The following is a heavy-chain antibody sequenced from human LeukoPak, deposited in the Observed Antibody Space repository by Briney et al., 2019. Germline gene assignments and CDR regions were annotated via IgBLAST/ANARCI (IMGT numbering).Heavy chain of an antibody. CDR1: GFTFSSYS. J-gene: IGHJ4*02. CDR3: ARGVVDTAMVHYYFDY. V-gene: IGHV3-48*04. D-gene: IGHD5-18*01. CDR2: ISSSGSTI. Sequence: GGSLRLSCAASGFTFSSYSMNWVRQAPGKGLEWVSSISSSGSTIYYADSVKGRFTISRDNAKNSLYLQMNSLRAEDTAVYYCARGVVDTAMVHYYFDYWGQGTLVTVSS.